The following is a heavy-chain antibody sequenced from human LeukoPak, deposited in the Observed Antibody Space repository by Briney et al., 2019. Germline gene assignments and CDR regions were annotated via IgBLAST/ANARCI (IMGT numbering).Heavy chain of an antibody. CDR3: ARRRATTYYYDTSGYQFDS. Sequence: NPSETLSLTCTVSGVSISSNNYYWGWIRQPPGKGLEWIGSIYYSGGNYYNPSLKSRVTISVDTSKNQFSLKLSSVTAADTAVYYCARRRATTYYYDTSGYQFDSWGQGTLVTVSS. J-gene: IGHJ4*02. CDR2: IYYSGGN. CDR1: GVSISSNNYY. V-gene: IGHV4-39*01. D-gene: IGHD3-22*01.